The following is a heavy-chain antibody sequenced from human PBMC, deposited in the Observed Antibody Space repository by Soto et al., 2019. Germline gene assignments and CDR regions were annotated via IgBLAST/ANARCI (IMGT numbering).Heavy chain of an antibody. V-gene: IGHV2-5*02. Sequence: QITLQESGPTLVKPTQTLTLTCSFSGFSLNNPRVGVGWIRQPPVKALEWLAVIYWDNDKRYSQSLKNRLTIIKDASKNQVVLIMTNVDPVDTATYYCAHLMITFGGVIEDDAFDIWGQGTMVTVSS. CDR1: GFSLNNPRVG. D-gene: IGHD3-16*02. CDR2: IYWDNDK. J-gene: IGHJ3*02. CDR3: AHLMITFGGVIEDDAFDI.